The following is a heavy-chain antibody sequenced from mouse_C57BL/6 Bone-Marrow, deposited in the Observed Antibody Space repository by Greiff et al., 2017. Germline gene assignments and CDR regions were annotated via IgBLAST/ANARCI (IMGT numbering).Heavy chain of an antibody. CDR1: GYAFTNYL. CDR2: INPGSGGT. V-gene: IGHV1-54*01. J-gene: IGHJ4*01. Sequence: VQLQESGAELVRPGTSVKVSCKASGYAFTNYLIEWVKQRPGQGLEWIGVINPGSGGTNYNEKFKGKATLTADKSSSTAYMQLSSLTYEDSAVYFCAREYYYALDYWGQGTSVTVSS. CDR3: AREYYYALDY.